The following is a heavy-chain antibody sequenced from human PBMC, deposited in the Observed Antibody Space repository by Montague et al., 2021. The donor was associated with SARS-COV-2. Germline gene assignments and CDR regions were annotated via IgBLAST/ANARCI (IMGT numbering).Heavy chain of an antibody. CDR3: ARVLDYYGSGSYPLYYYYGMDV. J-gene: IGHJ6*02. V-gene: IGHV3-30*03. CDR2: ISYDGSNK. Sequence: SLRLSCAASGFTFSSYSMNWVRQAPGKGLEWVAVISYDGSNKYYADSVKGRFTISRDNSKNTLYLQMNSLRAEDTAVYYCARVLDYYGSGSYPLYYYYGMDVWGQGTTVTVSS. D-gene: IGHD3-10*01. CDR1: GFTFSSYS.